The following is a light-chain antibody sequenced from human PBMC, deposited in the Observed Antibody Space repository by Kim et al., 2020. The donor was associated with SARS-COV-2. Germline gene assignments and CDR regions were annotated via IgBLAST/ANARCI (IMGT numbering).Light chain of an antibody. CDR1: QSVLYSSNNKNY. Sequence: ATSNCKSSQSVLYSSNNKNYLGWYQKKPGQPPSLLIYWASTRESGVPDRFSGSGSGTDFTLTISSLQAEDVAVYYCQQYYSTPPTFGQGTKVDIK. CDR2: WAS. CDR3: QQYYSTPPT. J-gene: IGKJ1*01. V-gene: IGKV4-1*01.